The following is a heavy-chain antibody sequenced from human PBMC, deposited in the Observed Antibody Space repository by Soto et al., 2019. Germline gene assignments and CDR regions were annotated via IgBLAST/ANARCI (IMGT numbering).Heavy chain of an antibody. V-gene: IGHV4-59*01. J-gene: IGHJ3*02. CDR3: AGLQYTVVTPIDM. D-gene: IGHD2-21*02. CDR1: GGSIISYY. CDR2: IHNSGNT. Sequence: SETLSLTCPVSGGSIISYYWSWIRQFPGKRLEWIAHIHNSGNTNSNPSLKSRVTISMDTSKNQISLRLTSVTAADTAMYYCAGLQYTVVTPIDMWGQGTMVTVSS.